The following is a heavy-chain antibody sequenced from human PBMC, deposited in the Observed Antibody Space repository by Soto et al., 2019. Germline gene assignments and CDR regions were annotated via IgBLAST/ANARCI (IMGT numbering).Heavy chain of an antibody. CDR3: AGPHYYDSSGYPRNYYYYGMDV. Sequence: SSVKLSCKASGGTFSSYAISWVRQAPGQGLEWMGGIIPIFGTANYAQKFQGRVTITADKSTSTAYMELSSLRSEDTAVYYCAGPHYYDSSGYPRNYYYYGMDVWGQGTTVTVSS. V-gene: IGHV1-69*06. CDR2: IIPIFGTA. CDR1: GGTFSSYA. J-gene: IGHJ6*02. D-gene: IGHD3-22*01.